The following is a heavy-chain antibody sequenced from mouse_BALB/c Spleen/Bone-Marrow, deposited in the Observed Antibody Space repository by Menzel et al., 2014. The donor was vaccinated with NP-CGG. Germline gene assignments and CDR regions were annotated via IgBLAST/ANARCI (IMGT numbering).Heavy chain of an antibody. J-gene: IGHJ4*01. Sequence: QVQLQQSGPGLVAPSQSLSITCTVSGFSSTNYGVHWVRQPPGKGLEWLVVIWSDGNTTYNSALKSRLSISKDNSKSQVFLKMNSLQTDDTAMYYCARNPYGNYAMDYWGQGTSVTVSS. CDR3: ARNPYGNYAMDY. V-gene: IGHV2-6*02. D-gene: IGHD2-10*02. CDR2: IWSDGNT. CDR1: GFSSTNYG.